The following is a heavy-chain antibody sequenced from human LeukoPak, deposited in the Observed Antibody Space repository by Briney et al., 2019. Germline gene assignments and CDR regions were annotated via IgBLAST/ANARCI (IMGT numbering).Heavy chain of an antibody. J-gene: IGHJ4*02. Sequence: SETLSLTCTVSGGPIRSDYWSWIRQPPGRGLEWIGCIYYSGSTNYNPSLKGRVTISVDTSKNQFSLKLSSVTAADTAVYYCARSGSTAHDYWGQGTLGTVSS. V-gene: IGHV4-59*01. D-gene: IGHD1-26*01. CDR2: IYYSGST. CDR1: GGPIRSDY. CDR3: ARSGSTAHDY.